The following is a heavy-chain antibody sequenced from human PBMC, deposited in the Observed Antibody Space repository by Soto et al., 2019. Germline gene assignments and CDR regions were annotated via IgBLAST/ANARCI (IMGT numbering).Heavy chain of an antibody. CDR3: EKDMGGGSMSFDY. CDR1: GFTFDDYA. Sequence: GGSLRLSCAASGFTFDDYAMHWVRQAPGKGLEWVSGISWNNGSIGYADSVKGRFTISRDNAKNSLYLQMNSLRAEDTALYYCEKDMGGGSMSFDYWGQGTRVTVSS. J-gene: IGHJ4*02. D-gene: IGHD2-15*01. V-gene: IGHV3-9*01. CDR2: ISWNNGSI.